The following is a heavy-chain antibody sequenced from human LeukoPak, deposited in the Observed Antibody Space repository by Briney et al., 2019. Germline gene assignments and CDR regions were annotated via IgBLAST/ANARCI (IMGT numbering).Heavy chain of an antibody. CDR1: GLSFNKLW. V-gene: IGHV3-7*01. J-gene: IGHJ3*02. D-gene: IGHD3-22*01. CDR3: ARASRTYYYDSAHAFDI. CDR2: INQDGSEK. Sequence: PGGSLRLSCAVSGLSFNKLWMTWVRQAPGKGLEWVANINQDGSEKYYVDSVKGRFTISRDNAKNSLYLQMNSLRAEDTAVYYCARASRTYYYDSAHAFDIWGQGTMVTVSS.